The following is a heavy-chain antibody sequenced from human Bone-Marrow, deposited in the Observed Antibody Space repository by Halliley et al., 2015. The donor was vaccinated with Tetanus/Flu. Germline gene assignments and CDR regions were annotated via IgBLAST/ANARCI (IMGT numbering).Heavy chain of an antibody. V-gene: IGHV3-43*02. CDR2: ISGDGRHT. D-gene: IGHD3-22*01. CDR3: ARVQVNDDRGFFDY. J-gene: IGHJ4*02. Sequence: WVSLISGDGRHTSYADSVRGRFTISRDNTKNPLYLQMNSLRSEDTAFYYCARVQVNDDRGFFDYWGQGTLVTVSS.